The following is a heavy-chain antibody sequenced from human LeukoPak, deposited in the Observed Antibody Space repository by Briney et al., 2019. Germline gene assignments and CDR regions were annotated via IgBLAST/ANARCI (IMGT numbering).Heavy chain of an antibody. V-gene: IGHV3-73*01. CDR1: GFTFSGSA. CDR2: IRSKANNYAT. J-gene: IGHJ4*02. Sequence: GGSLRLSCAASGFTFSGSAMHWVRHASGKGLEWVGRIRSKANNYATAYAASVKGRFTISRDDSKSTAYLQMNSLKTEDTAVYYCVRFLEAPDYWGQGTLVTVSS. CDR3: VRFLEAPDY. D-gene: IGHD3-3*01.